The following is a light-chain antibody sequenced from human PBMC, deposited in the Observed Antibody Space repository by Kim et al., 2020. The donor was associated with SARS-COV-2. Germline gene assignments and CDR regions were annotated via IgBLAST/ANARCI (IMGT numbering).Light chain of an antibody. CDR3: QQSFSTQWT. V-gene: IGKV1-39*01. CDR2: AAS. J-gene: IGKJ1*01. Sequence: DIQMTQSPSSLSASVRDRVTITCRASQRIASYLNWYQQKPGKAPKLLIYAASSLQSGVPSRFSGSGSGTDFTLTINSLQPEDFAIYYCQQSFSTQWTFGQGTKVDIK. CDR1: QRIASY.